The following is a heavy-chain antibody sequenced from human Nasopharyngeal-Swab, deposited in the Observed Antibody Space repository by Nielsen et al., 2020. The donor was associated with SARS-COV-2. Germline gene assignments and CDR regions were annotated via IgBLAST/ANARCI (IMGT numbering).Heavy chain of an antibody. D-gene: IGHD1-7*01. CDR1: SSTFSSYA. CDR3: AGGLYDWNSHLDS. J-gene: IGHJ4*02. V-gene: IGHV3-30*08. CDR2: ISYDRSAK. Sequence: GGSLRLSCAASSSTFSSYAMHCVRQAPGKGLEWISLISYDRSAKYADSVKGRFTISRDNSKNTLYLQMNSLRTEDTALYFCAGGLYDWNSHLDSWGQGTLVTVSS.